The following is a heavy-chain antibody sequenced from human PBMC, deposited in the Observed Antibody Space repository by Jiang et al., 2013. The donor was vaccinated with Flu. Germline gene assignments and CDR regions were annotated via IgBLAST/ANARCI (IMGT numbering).Heavy chain of an antibody. D-gene: IGHD4-17*01. CDR1: GGSVSSGSFY. CDR2: IHNSGLT. V-gene: IGHV4-61*01. J-gene: IGHJ4*02. CDR3: ARDGPTSDYGDYYTDY. Sequence: LLKPSETLSLTCTVSGGSVSSGSFYWSWIRQPPGKGLEWIGFIHNSGLTNYNPSLKSRVTISVDTSKNQFSLQLSSVTAADTAIYYCARDGPTSDYGDYYTDYWGQGSLVTVSS.